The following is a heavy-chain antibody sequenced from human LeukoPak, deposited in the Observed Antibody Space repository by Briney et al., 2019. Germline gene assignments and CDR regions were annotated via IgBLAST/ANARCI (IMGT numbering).Heavy chain of an antibody. J-gene: IGHJ5*02. V-gene: IGHV4-59*01. Sequence: SETLSLTCSVSGDSIAGYSWSWIRQTPGKGLEWIGYIYYNGDTHYNPSLNSRLSMSVDTPNKQSSLNLRSVTAADTAVYYCVRGPYGASISNWFDPWGQGLLVTVSS. CDR3: VRGPYGASISNWFDP. CDR2: IYYNGDT. CDR1: GDSIAGYS. D-gene: IGHD4/OR15-4a*01.